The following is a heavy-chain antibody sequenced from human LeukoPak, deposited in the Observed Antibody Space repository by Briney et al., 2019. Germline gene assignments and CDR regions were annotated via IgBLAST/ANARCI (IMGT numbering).Heavy chain of an antibody. CDR2: IYSDGTT. V-gene: IGHV3-53*01. Sequence: GGSLRLSCTASGLTVSSNYMSWVRQAPGKGLEWVSEIYSDGTTYYAASVKGRFTISRDNSKNTLYLQMNSLRAEDTAVYYCAKVAETYCGGDCLPGYWGQGTLVTVSS. J-gene: IGHJ4*02. CDR3: AKVAETYCGGDCLPGY. D-gene: IGHD2-21*02. CDR1: GLTVSSNY.